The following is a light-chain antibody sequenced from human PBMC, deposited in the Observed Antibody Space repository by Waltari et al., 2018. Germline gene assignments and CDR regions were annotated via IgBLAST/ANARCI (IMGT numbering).Light chain of an antibody. CDR3: QQPGF. CDR2: DAS. J-gene: IGKJ4*01. Sequence: VLTQSPATLSFSPGERATLSCRSSQSVHNYLAWYQQKPGQAPRLIIYDASNRATGIPARFSGSVSGTDFTLTISSLESEDSAVYYCQQPGFFGGGTKVEIK. V-gene: IGKV3-11*01. CDR1: QSVHNY.